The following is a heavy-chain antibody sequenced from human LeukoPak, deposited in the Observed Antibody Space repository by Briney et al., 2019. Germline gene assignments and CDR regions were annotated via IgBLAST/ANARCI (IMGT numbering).Heavy chain of an antibody. CDR1: GLIVSSNY. V-gene: IGHV3-66*02. Sequence: PGGSLRLSCVASGLIVSSNYMNWVRQAPGKGLEWVSVIYSGGSTCYADSVKGRFTISRDNSKNTLYLQMNSLRVEDTAVYYCARDVYESYAFDIWGQGTMVTVSS. J-gene: IGHJ3*02. CDR2: IYSGGST. D-gene: IGHD3-22*01. CDR3: ARDVYESYAFDI.